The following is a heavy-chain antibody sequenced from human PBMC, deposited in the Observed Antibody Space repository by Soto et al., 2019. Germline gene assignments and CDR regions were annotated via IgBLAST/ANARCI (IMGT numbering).Heavy chain of an antibody. D-gene: IGHD5-12*01. CDR3: ARDVLARDGYFRGYFDY. Sequence: QVQLVQSGAEVKKPGSSVKVSCKASGGTFSRHAISWVRQAPGQGLEWMGGIIPIFGTPKYAQKFQGRVTITADESTSTVYMDLSPLRSEDTAVYYCARDVLARDGYFRGYFDYWGQGTLVTVPS. J-gene: IGHJ4*02. V-gene: IGHV1-69*12. CDR1: GGTFSRHA. CDR2: IIPIFGTP.